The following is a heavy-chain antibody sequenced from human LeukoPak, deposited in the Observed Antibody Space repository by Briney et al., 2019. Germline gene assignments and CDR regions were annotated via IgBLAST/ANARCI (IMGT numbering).Heavy chain of an antibody. CDR3: AREGSYGYEVDY. Sequence: ASVKVSCKASGYTFTGYYMHWVRQAPGQGLEWMGWINPNSGVTNYAQKFQGRVTMTRDTSISTAYMELSRLRSDDTAVYYCAREGSYGYEVDYWGQGTLVTVSS. CDR2: INPNSGVT. V-gene: IGHV1-2*02. D-gene: IGHD5-18*01. J-gene: IGHJ4*02. CDR1: GYTFTGYY.